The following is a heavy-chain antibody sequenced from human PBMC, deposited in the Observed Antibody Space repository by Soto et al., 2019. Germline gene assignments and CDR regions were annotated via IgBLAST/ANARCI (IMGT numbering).Heavy chain of an antibody. CDR2: IYGSGGGI. CDR1: GLPHSSFA. Sequence: PGGSLRLSCTASGLPHSSFAMMWVRQAPGKGLECVSGIYGSGGGIQYADSVKGRFAISRDNSKNTVYLQMTDLRADDTAVYYCAMDAVYNAGLCLIDRWGQGTQVT. V-gene: IGHV3-23*01. CDR3: AMDAVYNAGLCLIDR. D-gene: IGHD1-1*01. J-gene: IGHJ1*01.